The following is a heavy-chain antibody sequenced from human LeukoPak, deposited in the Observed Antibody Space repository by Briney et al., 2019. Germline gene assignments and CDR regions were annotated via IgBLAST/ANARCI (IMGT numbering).Heavy chain of an antibody. D-gene: IGHD5-24*01. J-gene: IGHJ4*02. CDR1: GGSISSGSYY. V-gene: IGHV4-61*02. CDR3: ARAGGWLQSPFDY. Sequence: SETLSLTCTVSGGSISSGSYYWSWIRQPAGKGLEWIGRIYTSGSTNYNPSLKSRVTISVDTSKNQFSLRLSSVTAADTAVYYCARAGGWLQSPFDYWGQGTLVTVSS. CDR2: IYTSGST.